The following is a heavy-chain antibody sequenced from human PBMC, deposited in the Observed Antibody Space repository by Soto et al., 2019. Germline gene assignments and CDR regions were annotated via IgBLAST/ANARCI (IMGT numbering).Heavy chain of an antibody. CDR3: ARGSSGWYPMYYFDY. V-gene: IGHV1-2*04. CDR1: GYTFTGYY. D-gene: IGHD6-19*01. CDR2: INPNSGGT. Sequence: QVQLVQSGAEVKKPGASVKVSCKASGYTFTGYYMHWVRQAPGQGLEWMGLINPNSGGTNYAQKFQGWVTMTRDTSISTAYMELSRLRSDDTAVYYCARGSSGWYPMYYFDYWGQGTLVTVSS. J-gene: IGHJ4*02.